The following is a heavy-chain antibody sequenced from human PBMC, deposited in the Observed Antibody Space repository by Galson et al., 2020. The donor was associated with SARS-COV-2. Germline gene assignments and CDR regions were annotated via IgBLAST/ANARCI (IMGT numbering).Heavy chain of an antibody. CDR1: GFTFSSSW. D-gene: IGHD1-26*01. CDR3: ARTKYVGSGAEY. J-gene: IGHJ4*02. CDR2: VSTDGTST. V-gene: IGHV3-74*03. Sequence: GGSLRLSCAASGFTFSSSWMHWVRQAPGKGLVWVSRVSTDGTSTTYADSVKGRFIISRDNAKNTLYLQMNSLRAEDTAVYYCARTKYVGSGAEYWGQGTLVTVSS.